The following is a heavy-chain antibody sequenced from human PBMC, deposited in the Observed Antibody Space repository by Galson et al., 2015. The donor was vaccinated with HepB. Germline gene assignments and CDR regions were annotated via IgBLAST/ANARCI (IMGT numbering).Heavy chain of an antibody. J-gene: IGHJ6*02. D-gene: IGHD3-10*01. V-gene: IGHV7-4-1*02. Sequence: SVKVSCKASGYTFTSYAMNWVRQAPGQGLEWMGWINTNTGNPTYAQGFTGRFVFSLDTSVSTAYLQISSLKAEDTAVYYCARETLAARSQLILWFGESPTSRYYYGMDVWGQGTTVTVSS. CDR3: ARETLAARSQLILWFGESPTSRYYYGMDV. CDR2: INTNTGNP. CDR1: GYTFTSYA.